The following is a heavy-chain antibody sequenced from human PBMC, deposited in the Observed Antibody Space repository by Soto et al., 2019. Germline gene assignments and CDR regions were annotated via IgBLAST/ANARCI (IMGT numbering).Heavy chain of an antibody. Sequence: EVQLLESGGGLVQPGGSLRLSCAASGFTFSSYAMNWVRQAPGKGLEWVSVISGSGDSTYYADSVKGRFTISRDNSKNTVYLQMNSLRAEDTAVDYCAGRASGWFFDYWGQGTLVTVSS. V-gene: IGHV3-23*01. CDR1: GFTFSSYA. D-gene: IGHD6-19*01. J-gene: IGHJ4*02. CDR2: ISGSGDST. CDR3: AGRASGWFFDY.